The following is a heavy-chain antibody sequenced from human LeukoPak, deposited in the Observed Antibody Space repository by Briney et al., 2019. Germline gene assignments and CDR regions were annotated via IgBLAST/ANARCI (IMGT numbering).Heavy chain of an antibody. CDR3: AREGHGPQNYYYYYYMDV. V-gene: IGHV1-46*03. D-gene: IGHD2-8*01. J-gene: IGHJ6*03. CDR1: GYTFTSYY. CDR2: INPSGSST. Sequence: ASVKLSCKASGYTFTSYYMHWVRQAPGQGLEWMGIINPSGSSTSYAQKFQGRVTMTRDTSTSTVYMELSSLRSEDTAVYYCAREGHGPQNYYYYYYMDVWGKGTTVTVSS.